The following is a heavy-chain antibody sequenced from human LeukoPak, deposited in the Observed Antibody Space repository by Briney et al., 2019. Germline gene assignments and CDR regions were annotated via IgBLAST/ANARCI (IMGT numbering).Heavy chain of an antibody. CDR1: GGSISSSSYY. CDR3: ARELAWFGELLPHNWFDP. Sequence: TSETLSLTCTVSGGSISSSSYYWGWIRQPPGKGLEWIGSIYYSGSTYYNPSLKSRVTISVDTSKNQFSLKLSSVTAADTAVYYCARELAWFGELLPHNWFDPWGQGTLVTVSS. J-gene: IGHJ5*02. CDR2: IYYSGST. V-gene: IGHV4-39*01. D-gene: IGHD3-10*01.